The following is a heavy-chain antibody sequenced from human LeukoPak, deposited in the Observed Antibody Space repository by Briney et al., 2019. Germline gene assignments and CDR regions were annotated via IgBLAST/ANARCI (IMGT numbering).Heavy chain of an antibody. V-gene: IGHV1-69*05. CDR3: ASLVGYDFWSGYSSPTSYYYYYMDV. D-gene: IGHD3-3*01. J-gene: IGHJ6*03. CDR2: IIPIFGTA. CDR1: GGTFSSYA. Sequence: SVKVSCKASGGTFSSYAISRVRQAPGQGLEWMGGIIPIFGTANYAQKFQGRVTITTDESTSTAYMELSSLRSEDTAVYYCASLVGYDFWSGYSSPTSYYYYYMDVWGKGTTVTVSS.